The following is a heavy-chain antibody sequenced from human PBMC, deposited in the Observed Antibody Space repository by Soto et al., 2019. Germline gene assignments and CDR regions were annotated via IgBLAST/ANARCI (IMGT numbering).Heavy chain of an antibody. CDR3: ARDSSGPEY. Sequence: QVQLVQSGAEVKRPGSSVTVSCKAAGGTFGDYNIIWVRQAPGHGLEWVGRSIPILGKAKTAQKFQGRVTMTADRSTSAAYLELRSLRFDDTAVYYCARDSSGPEYWGQGSQVLVSS. CDR2: SIPILGKA. D-gene: IGHD6-19*01. V-gene: IGHV1-69*08. CDR1: GGTFGDYN. J-gene: IGHJ4*02.